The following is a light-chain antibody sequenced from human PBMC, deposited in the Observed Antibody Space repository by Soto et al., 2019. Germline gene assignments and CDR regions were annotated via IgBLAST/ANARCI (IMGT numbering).Light chain of an antibody. CDR1: QTISSW. CDR3: QHYYSYSEA. V-gene: IGKV1-5*03. Sequence: DIQMTQSPSTLSGSVGDRVTITCRASQTISSWLAWYQQKPGKAPKLLIYKASTLKSGVPSRFTGSASDTEFTHTTSSLQPDDFATYYCQHYYSYSEAFGQGTKADIK. CDR2: KAS. J-gene: IGKJ1*01.